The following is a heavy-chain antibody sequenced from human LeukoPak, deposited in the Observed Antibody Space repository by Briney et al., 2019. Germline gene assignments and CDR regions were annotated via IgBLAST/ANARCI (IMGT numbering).Heavy chain of an antibody. CDR3: ARSEGRPFDI. Sequence: PGGSLRLSCAASGFTFSSYSMHWVRQAPGKGLEWFSYISGSSYSIYYADSVKGRFTISRDNAKNSLYLQMNSLTAEDTAVYYCARSEGRPFDIWGQGTMVTVSS. D-gene: IGHD6-6*01. J-gene: IGHJ3*02. CDR2: ISGSSYSI. CDR1: GFTFSSYS. V-gene: IGHV3-21*01.